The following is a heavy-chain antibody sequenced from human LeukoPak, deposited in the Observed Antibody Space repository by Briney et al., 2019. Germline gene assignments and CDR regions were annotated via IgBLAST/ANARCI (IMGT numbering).Heavy chain of an antibody. CDR2: IHMSGST. V-gene: IGHV4-4*07. CDR3: ARDDSSRDDSGGYHY. J-gene: IGHJ4*02. Sequence: SETLSLTCTVSGDSINSYHWSWIRQPAGKGLEWIGRIHMSGSTNYHPSLRSRVAISMDNSKNQFSLKLKSVTAADTAVYYCARDDSSRDDSGGYHYWGQGTLVTISS. D-gene: IGHD3-22*01. CDR1: GDSINSYH.